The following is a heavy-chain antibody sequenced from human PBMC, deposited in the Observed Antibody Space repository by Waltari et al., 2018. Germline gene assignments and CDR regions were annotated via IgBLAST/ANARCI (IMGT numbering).Heavy chain of an antibody. CDR2: IKSKTDGGTT. D-gene: IGHD3-22*01. CDR1: GFTFSNAW. V-gene: IGHV3-15*01. Sequence: EVQLVESGGGLVKPGGSLRLSCAASGFTFSNAWMSWVRQAPGKGLEWVGRIKSKTDGGTTDYAAPVKGSFTISRDDSKNTLYLQMNSLKTEDTAVYYCTTDTYYYDSSGYYEDAFDIWGQGTMVTVSS. CDR3: TTDTYYYDSSGYYEDAFDI. J-gene: IGHJ3*02.